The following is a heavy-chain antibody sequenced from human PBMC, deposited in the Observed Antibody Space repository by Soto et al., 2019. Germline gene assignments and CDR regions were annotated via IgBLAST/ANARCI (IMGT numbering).Heavy chain of an antibody. CDR2: VYYTGNT. D-gene: IGHD3-22*01. J-gene: IGHJ4*02. CDR1: GDPVTSGSFY. V-gene: IGHV4-61*01. CDR3: ARKDYDSRLDF. Sequence: SETLSITCTVSGDPVTSGSFYWSWIRQPPGKGLEWIGYVYYTGNTNNNPSLKSRVSISIDTSKNQFSLKLRSVTAADTAVYYCARKDYDSRLDFWGQGTLVTVSS.